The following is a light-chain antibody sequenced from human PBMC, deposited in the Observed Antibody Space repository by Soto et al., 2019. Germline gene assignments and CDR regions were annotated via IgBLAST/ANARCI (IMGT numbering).Light chain of an antibody. Sequence: EVVLTESPVTLSLSPGDRATLSCRASQSVSGYLAWYQQKPGQAPRLLIYDVFNRATGIPARFSGSGSGTDFTLTISGLEPEDFAIYYCQQRNYWQVTFGQGTRLEIK. CDR1: QSVSGY. V-gene: IGKV3-11*01. J-gene: IGKJ5*01. CDR2: DVF. CDR3: QQRNYWQVT.